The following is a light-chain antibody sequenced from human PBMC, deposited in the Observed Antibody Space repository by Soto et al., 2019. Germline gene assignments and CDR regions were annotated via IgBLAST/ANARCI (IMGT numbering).Light chain of an antibody. CDR3: QQYGSSPNT. CDR1: QSVSSY. J-gene: IGKJ2*01. CDR2: DAS. Sequence: EIVLTQSPATLSLSPGERATLSCRASQSVSSYLAWYQQKPGQAPRLLIYDASNRATGIPARFSGSGSGTDFTLTISSLEPEDFAVYYCQQYGSSPNTLGQGTKVDIK. V-gene: IGKV3-11*01.